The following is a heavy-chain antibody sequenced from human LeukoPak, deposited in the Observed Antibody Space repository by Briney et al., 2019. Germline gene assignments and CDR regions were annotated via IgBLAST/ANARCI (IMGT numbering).Heavy chain of an antibody. Sequence: GASVKVSCKASGYTFTGYYMNWVRQAPGQGLEWMGWINPNSGSTNYAQRFQGRVTMTRDTSISTAYMELSRLRSDDTAVYYCARDRVLRYFDWTQIDYWGQGTLVTVSS. CDR1: GYTFTGYY. J-gene: IGHJ4*02. D-gene: IGHD3-9*01. CDR2: INPNSGST. V-gene: IGHV1-2*02. CDR3: ARDRVLRYFDWTQIDY.